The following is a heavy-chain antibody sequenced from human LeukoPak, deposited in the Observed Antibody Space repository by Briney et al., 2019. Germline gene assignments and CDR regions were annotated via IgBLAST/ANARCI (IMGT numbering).Heavy chain of an antibody. CDR3: AKDTSPFLTTHFDY. Sequence: GGSLRLSCAASGFTFDDYAMHWVRQAPGKGLEWVSGISWNSGSIGYADSVKGRFTISRDNAKNSLYLQMNSLRAEDTALYYCAKDTSPFLTTHFDYWGQGTLVTVSS. D-gene: IGHD3-22*01. J-gene: IGHJ4*02. V-gene: IGHV3-9*01. CDR2: ISWNSGSI. CDR1: GFTFDDYA.